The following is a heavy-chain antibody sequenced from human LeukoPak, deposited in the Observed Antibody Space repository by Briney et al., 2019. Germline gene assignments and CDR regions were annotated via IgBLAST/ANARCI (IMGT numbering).Heavy chain of an antibody. J-gene: IGHJ5*02. V-gene: IGHV4-39*07. CDR3: ARFPDYSGSSVGPRFDP. CDR2: MYYRGNT. CDR1: GGSISSITYY. D-gene: IGHD6-6*01. Sequence: SETLSLTCTVSGGSISSITYYWGWIRQPPGKGLEWVGHMYYRGNTFYNPSLKSRVTISVDTSKNQFSLKLSSVTAADTAVYYCARFPDYSGSSVGPRFDPWGQGTLVTVSS.